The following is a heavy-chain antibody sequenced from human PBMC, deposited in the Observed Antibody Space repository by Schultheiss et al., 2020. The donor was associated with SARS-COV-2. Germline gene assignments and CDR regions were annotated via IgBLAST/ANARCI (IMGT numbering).Heavy chain of an antibody. J-gene: IGHJ4*02. D-gene: IGHD6-19*01. CDR3: ARGLGIAVAGADY. Sequence: SETLSLTCSVSGGSISSGYYWGWIRQPPGKGLEWIGSIYHSGSTYYNPSLKSRVTISVDTSKNQFSLKLSSVTAADTAVYYCARGLGIAVAGADYWGQGTLVTVSS. CDR2: IYHSGST. CDR1: GGSISSGYY. V-gene: IGHV4-38-2*02.